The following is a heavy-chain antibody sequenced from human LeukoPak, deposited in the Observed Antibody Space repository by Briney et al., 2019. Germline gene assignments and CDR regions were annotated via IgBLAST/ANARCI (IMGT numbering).Heavy chain of an antibody. D-gene: IGHD3-3*01. CDR1: GFTFSSYA. V-gene: IGHV3-23*01. CDR2: ISGSGGST. Sequence: PGGSLRLSCTGSGFTFSSYAMSWVRQAPGKGLEWVSAISGSGGSTYYADSVKGRFTISRDNSKNTLYLQMNSLRAEDTAVYYCAKDVAYYDFWSGSRYFDYWGQGTLVTVSS. J-gene: IGHJ4*02. CDR3: AKDVAYYDFWSGSRYFDY.